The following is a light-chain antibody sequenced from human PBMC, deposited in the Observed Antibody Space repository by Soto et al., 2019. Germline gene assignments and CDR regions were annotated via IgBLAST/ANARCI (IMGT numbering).Light chain of an antibody. J-gene: IGLJ7*01. Sequence: QLVLTQSPSASASLGASVKLTCTLSSGHSSYAIAWHQQQPEKGPRYLMKLNSDGSHSKGDGIPDRFSGSSSGAERYLAISSLQSGDEADYYCQTWGTGIHVFGGGTQLAVL. CDR2: LNSDGSH. V-gene: IGLV4-69*01. CDR1: SGHSSYA. CDR3: QTWGTGIHV.